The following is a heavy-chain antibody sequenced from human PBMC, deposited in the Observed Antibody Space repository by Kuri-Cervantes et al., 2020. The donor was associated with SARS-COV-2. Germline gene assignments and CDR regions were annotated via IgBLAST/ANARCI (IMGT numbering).Heavy chain of an antibody. V-gene: IGHV3-13*04. D-gene: IGHD4-17*01. CDR1: GFTFSSYE. CDR2: IGTAGDT. Sequence: GESLQISCAASGFTFSSYEMNWVRQATGKGLEWVSAIGTAGDTYYPGSVKGRFTISRENAKNSLYLQMNSLRAGDTAVYYCARAPTVTTSYYGMDVWGQGTTVTVSS. J-gene: IGHJ6*02. CDR3: ARAPTVTTSYYGMDV.